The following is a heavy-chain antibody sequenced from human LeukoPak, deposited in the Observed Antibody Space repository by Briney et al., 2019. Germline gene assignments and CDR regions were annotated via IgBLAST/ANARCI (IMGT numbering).Heavy chain of an antibody. V-gene: IGHV1-69*04. D-gene: IGHD2-8*01. CDR2: IIPILGIA. Sequence: SVKVSHMSSGGTFSSYAISWVRQAPGQGLEWMGRIIPILGIANYAQKFQGRVTITADKSTSTAYMELSSLRSEDTAVYYCATPYCTNGVCSWDTSGMDVWGQGTTVTVSS. CDR1: GGTFSSYA. J-gene: IGHJ6*02. CDR3: ATPYCTNGVCSWDTSGMDV.